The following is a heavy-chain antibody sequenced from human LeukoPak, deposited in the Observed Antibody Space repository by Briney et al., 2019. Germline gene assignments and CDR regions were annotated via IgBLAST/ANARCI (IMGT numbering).Heavy chain of an antibody. CDR2: INPSGGST. J-gene: IGHJ4*02. V-gene: IGHV1-46*01. CDR3: ARDLEFGLVYFDY. CDR1: GYTFTSYY. D-gene: IGHD3-3*01. Sequence: APVKVSCKASGYTFTSYYIHWVRQAPGQGLEWMGIINPSGGSTSYAQKFQGRVTMTRDTSTSTVYMELSSLRSEDTAVYYCARDLEFGLVYFDYWGQGTPVTVSS.